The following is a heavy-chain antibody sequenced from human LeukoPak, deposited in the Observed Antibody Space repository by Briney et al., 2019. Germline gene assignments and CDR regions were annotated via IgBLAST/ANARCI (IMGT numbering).Heavy chain of an antibody. J-gene: IGHJ4*02. V-gene: IGHV1-2*04. D-gene: IGHD6-13*01. Sequence: GAPVKVSCKASGYTFTGYYMHWVRQAPGQGLEWMGWINPNSGGTNYAQKFQGWVTMTRDTSISTAYMELSRLRSDDTAVYYCARGTIAAADPFDYWGQGTLVTVSS. CDR3: ARGTIAAADPFDY. CDR2: INPNSGGT. CDR1: GYTFTGYY.